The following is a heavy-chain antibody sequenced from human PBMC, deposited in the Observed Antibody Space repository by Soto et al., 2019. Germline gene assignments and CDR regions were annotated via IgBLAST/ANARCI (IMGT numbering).Heavy chain of an antibody. J-gene: IGHJ1*01. D-gene: IGHD6-13*01. V-gene: IGHV4-59*04. Sequence: SETLSLTCTVSGGSISSYYWSWIRQPPGKRLEWIGDIYHGGGTNYNPSLKSRVSFSMDPSKNQFSLKLNSVIAADTAVYYCAGYSNSWSKYVKHWGRGSLVTVSS. CDR2: IYHGGGT. CDR1: GGSISSYY. CDR3: AGYSNSWSKYVKH.